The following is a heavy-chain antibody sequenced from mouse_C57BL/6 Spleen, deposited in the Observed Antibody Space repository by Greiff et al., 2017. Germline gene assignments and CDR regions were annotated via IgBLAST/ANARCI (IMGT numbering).Heavy chain of an antibody. J-gene: IGHJ1*03. CDR2: IYPRDGST. CDR1: GYTFTSYY. V-gene: IGHV1-85*01. CDR3: ERGYGSSYWYFDD. D-gene: IGHD1-1*01. Sequence: QVQLQQSGPELVKPGASVKLSCKASGYTFTSYYINWVKRRPGQGLEWIGWIYPRDGSTKYNEKFKGKATLTVDTSSSTAYMALNSLTSEDSAVYVCERGYGSSYWYFDDWGKGTTVTVSS.